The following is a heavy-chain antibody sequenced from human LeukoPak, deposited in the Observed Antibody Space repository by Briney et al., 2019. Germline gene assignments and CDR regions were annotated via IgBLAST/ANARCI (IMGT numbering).Heavy chain of an antibody. J-gene: IGHJ4*02. CDR1: GGSISSSSYY. CDR3: ASLTDYGDSINYFDY. D-gene: IGHD4-17*01. V-gene: IGHV4-61*01. CDR2: IYYSGST. Sequence: SETLSLTCTVSGGSISSSSYYWSWIRQPPGRGLEWIGYIYYSGSTNYNPSLKSRVTISVDTSKNQFSLKLSSVAAADTAVYYCASLTDYGDSINYFDYWGQGTLVTVSS.